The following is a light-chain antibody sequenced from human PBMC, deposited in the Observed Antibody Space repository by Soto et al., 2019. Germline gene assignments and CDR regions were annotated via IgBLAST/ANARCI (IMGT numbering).Light chain of an antibody. CDR3: QQYTSDWT. Sequence: DIQMTQSPSTLSGSVGDRVTITCRASQTISSWLAWYQQKPGKAPKLLIYKASTLKSGVPSRFSGSGSGTEFTLTISRLQPGDFATYYCQQYTSDWTFGQGTKVDIK. J-gene: IGKJ1*01. V-gene: IGKV1-5*03. CDR1: QTISSW. CDR2: KAS.